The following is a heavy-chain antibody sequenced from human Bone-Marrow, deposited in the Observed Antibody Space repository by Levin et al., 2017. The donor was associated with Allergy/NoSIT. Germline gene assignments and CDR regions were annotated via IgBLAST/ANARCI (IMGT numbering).Heavy chain of an antibody. CDR2: IATRAAGATT. V-gene: IGHV3-15*04. CDR3: TADLLESTGHSCDL. CDR1: RFTFSDAW. D-gene: IGHD2-8*02. J-gene: IGHJ4*02. Sequence: SCAASRFTFSDAWMSWVRQAPGKGLEWVGRIATRAAGATTAYAAPVKGRFTVSRDDSINTLYLHMNSLKTDDTAVYYCTADLLESTGHSCDLWGQGTLVTVSS.